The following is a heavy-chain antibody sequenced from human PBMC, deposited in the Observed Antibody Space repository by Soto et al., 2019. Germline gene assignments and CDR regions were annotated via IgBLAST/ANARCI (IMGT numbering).Heavy chain of an antibody. V-gene: IGHV3-30*18. CDR3: AKGGVGSTSNAFDI. Sequence: QVQLVESGGGVVQPGRSLRLSCAASGFTFRRYGMHWVRQAPGKGLEWVAVISYDGSNKYYADSVKGRFTISRDNSKNTLYLQMNSLRAEDTAVYYCAKGGVGSTSNAFDIWGQGTMVTVSS. CDR1: GFTFRRYG. CDR2: ISYDGSNK. J-gene: IGHJ3*02. D-gene: IGHD1-26*01.